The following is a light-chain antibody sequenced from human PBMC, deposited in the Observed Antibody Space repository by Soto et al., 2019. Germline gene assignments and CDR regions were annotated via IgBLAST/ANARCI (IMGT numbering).Light chain of an antibody. V-gene: IGKV3-11*01. CDR3: HQRSNWPPLT. Sequence: EIVLTQSPATLSLSPGERATLSCRASQSVGGYLDWYQQKPGPAPRLLIYDASNRASGIPARFSGSGSGTDFTLTISSLEPEDLAVSYGHQRSNWPPLTFGGGTKVEIK. CDR1: QSVGGY. CDR2: DAS. J-gene: IGKJ4*01.